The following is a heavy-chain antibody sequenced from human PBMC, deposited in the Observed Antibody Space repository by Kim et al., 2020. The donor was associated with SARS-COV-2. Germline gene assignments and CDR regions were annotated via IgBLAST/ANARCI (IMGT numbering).Heavy chain of an antibody. CDR2: IWTGASSM. Sequence: GGSLRLSCSGTGFYFGDYYMSWIRQAPGKGLEWVSSIWTGASSMFDAPSVMGFSTSSRDSAKKLFFQHINPLVADATAFYYSARGGGASYYLALDLWG. CDR1: GFYFGDYY. V-gene: IGHV3-11*01. D-gene: IGHD6-25*01. J-gene: IGHJ6*02. CDR3: ARGGGASYYLALDL.